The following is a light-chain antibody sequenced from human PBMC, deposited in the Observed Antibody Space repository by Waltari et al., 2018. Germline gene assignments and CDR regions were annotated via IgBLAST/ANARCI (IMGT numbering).Light chain of an antibody. CDR2: DVS. V-gene: IGLV2-14*03. CDR3: SSYTSSSTLV. CDR1: SSDVGGYNY. J-gene: IGLJ2*01. Sequence: QSALTQPASVSGSPGQSITSACTGPSSDVGGYNYVHWYQQHPGKAPKVMINDVSNRPPGVSNRFSGSKSGNTASLTISGLQAEDEADYYCSSYTSSSTLVFGGGTKLTVL.